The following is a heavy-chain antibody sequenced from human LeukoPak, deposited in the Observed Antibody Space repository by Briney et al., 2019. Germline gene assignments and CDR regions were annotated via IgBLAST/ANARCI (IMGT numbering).Heavy chain of an antibody. CDR2: IKQDGSEK. CDR3: ARDHFLFRVVVPAAYFDY. V-gene: IGHV3-7*01. D-gene: IGHD2-2*01. CDR1: GFTFSSYW. J-gene: IGHJ4*02. Sequence: GGSLRLSCAASGFTFSSYWMSWVRQAPGKGLEWVANIKQDGSEKYYVDSVKGRFTISRDNAKNSLYLQMDSPRAEDTAVYYCARDHFLFRVVVPAAYFDYWGQGTLVTVSS.